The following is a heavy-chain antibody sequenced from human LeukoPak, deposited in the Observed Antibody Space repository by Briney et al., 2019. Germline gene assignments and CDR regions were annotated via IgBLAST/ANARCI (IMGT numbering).Heavy chain of an antibody. CDR1: GFAFCVYE. V-gene: IGHV3-48*03. Sequence: PGGSLTLSCAPSGFAFCVYEMNWVRQAPGKGLVWVSYISSCGSIIYSADSVKGRFTNSRDNAKRSLFLQMNSRRVEDTAVYYCARTMWGFDYWGQGTLVTVSS. J-gene: IGHJ4*02. CDR3: ARTMWGFDY. D-gene: IGHD7-27*01. CDR2: ISSCGSII.